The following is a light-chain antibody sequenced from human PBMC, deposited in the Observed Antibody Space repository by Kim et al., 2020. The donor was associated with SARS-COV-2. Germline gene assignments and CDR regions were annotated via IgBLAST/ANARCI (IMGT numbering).Light chain of an antibody. CDR3: QHRRTWPLT. V-gene: IGKV3-11*01. CDR1: QYIDNW. CDR2: DAS. J-gene: IGKJ2*01. Sequence: IVLTQSPATLSLSPGERATLSCRASQYIDNWLAWYQQKPGQVPRLLIYDASNRATGIPARFSGSGSGTDFTLTISSLEPEDFAVYYCQHRRTWPLTFGQGTKLE.